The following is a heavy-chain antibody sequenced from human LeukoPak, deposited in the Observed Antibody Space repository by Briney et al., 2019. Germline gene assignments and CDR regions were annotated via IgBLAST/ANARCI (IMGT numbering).Heavy chain of an antibody. CDR1: GGSISSSIW. V-gene: IGHV4-4*02. Sequence: SETLSLTCAVSGGSISSSIWWSWVRQPPGKGLEWIGEIYHSGSTNYNPSLKSRVTISVDKSKNQFSLKLSSVTAADTAVYYCARVSGPFSYGNWFDAWGQGTLVTVSS. D-gene: IGHD5-18*01. CDR3: ARVSGPFSYGNWFDA. J-gene: IGHJ5*02. CDR2: IYHSGST.